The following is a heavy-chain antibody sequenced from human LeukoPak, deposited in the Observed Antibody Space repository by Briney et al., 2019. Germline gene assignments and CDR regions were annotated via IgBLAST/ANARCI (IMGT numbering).Heavy chain of an antibody. CDR3: ARPTKGTAAQGYDY. CDR2: IYYSGST. CDR1: GGSISSSTYY. Sequence: PSETLSLTCTVSGGSISSSTYYWGWIRQPPGRELEWIGSIYYSGSTYYNPSLKSRVTISVDTSKNQFSLKVISVTAADTAVYYCARPTKGTAAQGYDYWGQGILVTVAS. J-gene: IGHJ4*02. D-gene: IGHD6-6*01. V-gene: IGHV4-39*01.